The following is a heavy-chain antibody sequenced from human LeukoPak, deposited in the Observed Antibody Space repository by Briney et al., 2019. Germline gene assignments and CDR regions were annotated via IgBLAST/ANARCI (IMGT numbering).Heavy chain of an antibody. CDR2: IKKDGGEK. Sequence: GGSLRLSCAASGFTFSDYYMSWVRQAPGKGLEWVANIKKDGGEKYYVDSVKGRFTISRDNAKNSLYLQMNSLRAEDTAVYYCARDLYRIVVVPHYFDYWGQGTLVTVSS. D-gene: IGHD3-22*01. CDR1: GFTFSDYY. CDR3: ARDLYRIVVVPHYFDY. J-gene: IGHJ4*02. V-gene: IGHV3-7*01.